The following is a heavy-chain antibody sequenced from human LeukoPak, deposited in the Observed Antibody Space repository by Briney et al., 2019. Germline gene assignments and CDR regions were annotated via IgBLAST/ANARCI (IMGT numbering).Heavy chain of an antibody. CDR1: GGSISSSSYY. D-gene: IGHD5-24*01. Sequence: SETLSLTCTVSGGSISSSSYYWGWIRQPPGKGLEWIGSIYYSGSTYYNPSLKSRVTISVDTSKNQFSLKLSSVTAADMAVYYCARSVREMGYYYYMDVWGKGTTVTVSS. J-gene: IGHJ6*03. CDR3: ARSVREMGYYYYMDV. CDR2: IYYSGST. V-gene: IGHV4-39*01.